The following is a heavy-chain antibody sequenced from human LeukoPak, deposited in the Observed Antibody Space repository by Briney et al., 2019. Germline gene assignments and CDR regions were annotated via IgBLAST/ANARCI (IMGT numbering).Heavy chain of an antibody. J-gene: IGHJ3*02. CDR2: IIPIFGTA. Sequence: AASVKVSCKASGGTSSSYAISWVRQAPGQGLEWMGGIIPIFGTANYAQKFQGRVTITADESTSTAYMELSSLRSEDTAVYYCASLPWTGTTRGAFDIWGQGTMVTVSS. CDR3: ASLPWTGTTRGAFDI. D-gene: IGHD1-7*01. CDR1: GGTSSSYA. V-gene: IGHV1-69*13.